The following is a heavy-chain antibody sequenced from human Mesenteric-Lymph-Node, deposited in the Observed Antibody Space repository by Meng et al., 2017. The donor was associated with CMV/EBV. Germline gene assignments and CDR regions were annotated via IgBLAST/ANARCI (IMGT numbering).Heavy chain of an antibody. V-gene: IGHV1-69*01. J-gene: IGHJ4*02. CDR1: GGTFSSYA. D-gene: IGHD3-10*01. Sequence: AYGGTFSSYAMSWVRQAPGQGLEWMGGIIPIFGTANYAQKFQGRVTITADESTSTAYMELSSLRSEDTAVYYCARGLGWFGELSSDYWGQGTLVTVSS. CDR3: ARGLGWFGELSSDY. CDR2: IIPIFGTA.